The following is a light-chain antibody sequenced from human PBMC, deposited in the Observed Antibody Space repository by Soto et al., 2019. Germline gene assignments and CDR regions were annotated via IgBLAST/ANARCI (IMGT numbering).Light chain of an antibody. CDR3: QHYNDYSRM. CDR1: QSVDSW. J-gene: IGKJ1*01. CDR2: MAS. Sequence: DIQMTQSPSTLSASIGDRVTITCRTSQSVDSWLAWYQQKPGKAPKLLIYMASSLQTGVPSRFSGSGSGTEFTLTISSLQPDDFATDYCQHYNDYSRMFGQGTKVEIK. V-gene: IGKV1-5*03.